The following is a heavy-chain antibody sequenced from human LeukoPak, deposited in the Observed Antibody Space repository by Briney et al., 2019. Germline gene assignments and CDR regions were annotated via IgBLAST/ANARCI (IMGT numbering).Heavy chain of an antibody. J-gene: IGHJ4*02. D-gene: IGHD1-26*01. Sequence: SETLSLTCNVSGGSITTTNYWSWVRQPPGQGLEWIGEISLSGHTSFNPSLKSRVTMSLDESMNHLSLNLASVTAADTAVYYCSRESGPFSPFGHWGQGTLVTVTS. CDR3: SRESGPFSPFGH. V-gene: IGHV4-4*02. CDR1: GGSITTTNY. CDR2: ISLSGHT.